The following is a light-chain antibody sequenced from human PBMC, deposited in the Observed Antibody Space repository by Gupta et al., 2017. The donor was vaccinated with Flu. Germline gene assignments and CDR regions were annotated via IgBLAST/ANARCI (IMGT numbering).Light chain of an antibody. CDR1: QFVRSRY. CDR3: QQDCCSPWT. Sequence: GTLYLSPGERATLSCRASQFVRSRYLAWYQQKPGQAPRLLIYGASTRATGIPDRFSGSGSGSDFTLTITRLEPEDFAVYYCQQDCCSPWTFGQGTKVEIK. J-gene: IGKJ1*01. V-gene: IGKV3-20*01. CDR2: GAS.